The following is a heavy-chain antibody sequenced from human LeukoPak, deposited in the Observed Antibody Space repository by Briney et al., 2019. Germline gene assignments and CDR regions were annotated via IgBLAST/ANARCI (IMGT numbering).Heavy chain of an antibody. CDR1: GFTFSSYS. V-gene: IGHV3-48*01. J-gene: IGHJ6*03. Sequence: GGSLRLSCAASGFTFSSYSMNWVRQAPAKGGAWVSYISSSSSTIYYADSVKGRFTISRDNAKNSLYLQMNSLRAEDTAVYYCARATTVTAGCYYYMDVWGKGTTVTVSS. CDR3: ARATTVTAGCYYYMDV. CDR2: ISSSSSTI. D-gene: IGHD4-11*01.